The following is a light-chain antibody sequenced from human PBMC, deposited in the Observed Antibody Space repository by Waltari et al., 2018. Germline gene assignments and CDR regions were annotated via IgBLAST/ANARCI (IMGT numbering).Light chain of an antibody. J-gene: IGLJ2*01. CDR3: SSYTSSRTLV. CDR2: DDS. V-gene: IGLV2-14*02. Sequence: YQHHPCKVPKLVISDDSKRPSGVSNRFSASKSDNTASLTISGIQAEDEADYYCSSYTSSRTLVFGGGTKLTVL.